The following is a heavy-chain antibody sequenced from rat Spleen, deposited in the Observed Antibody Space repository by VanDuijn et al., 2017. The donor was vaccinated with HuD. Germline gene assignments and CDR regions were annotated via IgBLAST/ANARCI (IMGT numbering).Heavy chain of an antibody. V-gene: IGHV5-29*01. J-gene: IGHJ2*01. CDR3: ARGGMLRPFFFDH. CDR1: GFTFNNYD. D-gene: IGHD1-6*01. CDR2: ISYDGRTT. Sequence: EVQLVESDGGLVQPGRSLKLSCAASGFTFNNYDMAWVRQTPTKGLEWVATISYDGRTTYYRDSVKGRFTISRDNPKSTLYLQMDSLRSEDTGTYYCARGGMLRPFFFDHWGQGVMVTVSS.